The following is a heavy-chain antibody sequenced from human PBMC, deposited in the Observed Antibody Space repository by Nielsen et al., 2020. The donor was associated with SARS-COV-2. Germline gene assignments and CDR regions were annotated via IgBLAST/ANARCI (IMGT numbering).Heavy chain of an antibody. D-gene: IGHD1-26*01. CDR2: IYYSGST. Sequence: SETLSLTCTVSGGSISSGGYYWSWIRQHPGKGLEWIGYIYYSGSTYYNPSLKSRVTISVDTSKNQFSLKLSSVTAADTAVYYCAREREKGGTLLHYYYGMDVWGQGTTVTVSS. CDR1: GGSISSGGYY. J-gene: IGHJ6*02. CDR3: AREREKGGTLLHYYYGMDV. V-gene: IGHV4-31*03.